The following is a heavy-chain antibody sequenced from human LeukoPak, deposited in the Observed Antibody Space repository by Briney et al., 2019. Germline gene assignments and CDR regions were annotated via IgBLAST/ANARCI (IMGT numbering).Heavy chain of an antibody. CDR3: ARGDCGGDCLEAFDI. CDR2: ISSSSSTI. J-gene: IGHJ3*02. CDR1: GFTFSSYS. Sequence: GGSLRLSCAASGFTFSSYSMNWDRQAPGKGLEWVSYISSSSSTIYYADSVKGRFTISRDNAKNSLYLQMNSLRDEDTAVYYCARGDCGGDCLEAFDIWGQGTMVTVSS. V-gene: IGHV3-48*02. D-gene: IGHD2-21*02.